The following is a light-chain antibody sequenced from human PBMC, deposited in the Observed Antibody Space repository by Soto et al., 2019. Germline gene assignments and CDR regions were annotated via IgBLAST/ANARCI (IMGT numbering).Light chain of an antibody. CDR2: GNS. V-gene: IGLV1-40*01. Sequence: QSVLTQPPSVSGAPGQRVTISCTGSSSNIGAGYDVYWYQQLPGTDPKLLIYGNSNRPSGVPDLFSGSKSGTSASLAITGLQAEDEADYYCQSYDSSLSGVVFGGGTKLTVL. CDR1: SSNIGAGYD. J-gene: IGLJ2*01. CDR3: QSYDSSLSGVV.